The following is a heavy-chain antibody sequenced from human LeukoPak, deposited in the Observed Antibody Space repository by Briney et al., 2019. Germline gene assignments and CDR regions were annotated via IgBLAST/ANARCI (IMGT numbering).Heavy chain of an antibody. CDR2: INPGSGGT. J-gene: IGHJ4*02. D-gene: IGHD4-23*01. Sequence: GASVKVSCKASGYTFTGYCMHWVRQAPGQGFEWMGRINPGSGGTNYAQKFQGRVTMTRDTSTSTAYMELSGLRSDDPAVYYCARDNSAVLNFFDYWGQGTLVTVSS. CDR1: GYTFTGYC. CDR3: ARDNSAVLNFFDY. V-gene: IGHV1-2*06.